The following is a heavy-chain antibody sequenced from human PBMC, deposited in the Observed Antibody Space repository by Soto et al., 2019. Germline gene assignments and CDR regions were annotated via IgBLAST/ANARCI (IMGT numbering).Heavy chain of an antibody. D-gene: IGHD2-21*01. Sequence: GGSLRLSCAASGFTFSDYYMSWIRQAPGKGLEWVSYISSSGSTIYYADSVKGRFTISRDNAKNSLYLQMNSLRTEDTAVYYCASWGHIVPVSPTDFDHWGEGTLVTVSS. V-gene: IGHV3-11*01. J-gene: IGHJ4*02. CDR3: ASWGHIVPVSPTDFDH. CDR2: ISSSGSTI. CDR1: GFTFSDYY.